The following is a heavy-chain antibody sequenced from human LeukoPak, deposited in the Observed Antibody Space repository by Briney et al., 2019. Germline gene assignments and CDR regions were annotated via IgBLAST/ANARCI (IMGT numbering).Heavy chain of an antibody. CDR1: GDSVSSNSAT. J-gene: IGHJ5*02. V-gene: IGHV6-1*01. D-gene: IGHD2-21*02. CDR2: TYYRSKWYN. Sequence: SQTLSLTCAISGDSVSSNSATWNWIRQSPSRGLEWLGRTYYRSKWYNDYAVSVKSRITINPDTSKNQFSLQLNSVTPEDTAVYYCARDYCGGDCYSPRNWFDPWGQGTLVTVSS. CDR3: ARDYCGGDCYSPRNWFDP.